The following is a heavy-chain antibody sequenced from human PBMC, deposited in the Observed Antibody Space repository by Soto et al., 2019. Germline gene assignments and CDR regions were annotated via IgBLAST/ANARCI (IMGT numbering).Heavy chain of an antibody. D-gene: IGHD3-10*01. CDR2: ISSSSSTI. CDR3: ARTATITMVRGVIMPTLFIDY. CDR1: GFTFSSYS. J-gene: IGHJ4*02. V-gene: IGHV3-48*01. Sequence: GGSLRLSCAASGFTFSSYSMNWVRQAPGKGLEWVSYISSSSSTIYYADSVKGRFTISRDNAKNSLYLQMNSLRAEDTAVYYCARTATITMVRGVIMPTLFIDYWGQGTLVTVSS.